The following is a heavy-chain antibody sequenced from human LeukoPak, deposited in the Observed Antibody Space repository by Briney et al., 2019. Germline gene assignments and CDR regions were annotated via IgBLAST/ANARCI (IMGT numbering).Heavy chain of an antibody. V-gene: IGHV1-8*03. CDR3: ARARPQFDP. CDR2: MNPNSGNT. CDR1: GYTFTGYY. D-gene: IGHD6-6*01. J-gene: IGHJ5*02. Sequence: ASVKASCKASGYTFTGYYMHWVRQAPGQGLEWMGWMNPNSGNTGYAQKFQGRVTITRNISISTAYMELSSLRSEDTAVYYCARARPQFDPWGQGTLVTVSS.